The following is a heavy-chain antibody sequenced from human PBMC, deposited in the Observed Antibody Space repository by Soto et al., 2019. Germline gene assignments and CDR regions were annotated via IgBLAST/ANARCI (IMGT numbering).Heavy chain of an antibody. CDR3: ARVWGGSNGFDP. CDR1: GGSFSGYY. J-gene: IGHJ5*02. Sequence: PSETLSLTCAVYGGSFSGYYWSWIRQPPGKGLEWIGEINHSGSTNYNPSLKSRVTISVDRSKNQFSLKLSSVTAADTAVYYCARVWGGSNGFDPWCQGTMVTVSS. V-gene: IGHV4-34*01. D-gene: IGHD3-16*01. CDR2: INHSGST.